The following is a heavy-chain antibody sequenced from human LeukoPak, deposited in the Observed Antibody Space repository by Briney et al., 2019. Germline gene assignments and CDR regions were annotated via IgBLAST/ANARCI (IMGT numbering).Heavy chain of an antibody. CDR3: ACLTTADAFDI. CDR2: IYDSGST. V-gene: IGHV4-59*01. Sequence: PSETLSLTCTVSGGSISSYYWSWIRQPPGKGLEWIGYIYDSGSTNYNPSLKSRVTISVDTSKNQFSLKLSSVTAADTAVYYCACLTTADAFDIWAKGQWSPSLQ. J-gene: IGHJ3*02. CDR1: GGSISSYY. D-gene: IGHD3-22*01.